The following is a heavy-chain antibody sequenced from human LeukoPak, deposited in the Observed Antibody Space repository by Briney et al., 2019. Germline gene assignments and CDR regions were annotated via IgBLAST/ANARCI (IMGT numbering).Heavy chain of an antibody. CDR3: ARGLAYDFWSGYFDY. V-gene: IGHV1-2*02. Sequence: GASVKVSCKASGYTFTGYYMHWVRQAPGQGLEWMGWINPNSGGTNYAQKFQGRVTMTRDTSISTACMELSRLRSDDTAVYYCARGLAYDFWSGYFDYCGQGTLVTVSS. J-gene: IGHJ4*02. CDR2: INPNSGGT. CDR1: GYTFTGYY. D-gene: IGHD3-3*01.